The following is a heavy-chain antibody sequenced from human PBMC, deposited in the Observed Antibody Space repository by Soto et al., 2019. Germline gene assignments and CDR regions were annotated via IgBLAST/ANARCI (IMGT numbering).Heavy chain of an antibody. D-gene: IGHD4-17*01. J-gene: IGHJ4*02. CDR2: IWYDGSNK. CDR1: GFTFSSYG. Sequence: GGSLRLSCAASGFTFSSYGMHWVRQAPGKGLEWVAVIWYDGSNKYYADSVKGRFTISRDNSKNTLYLQMNSLRAEDTAVYYCARDGTTVTPLCYFDYWGQGTLVTVSS. CDR3: ARDGTTVTPLCYFDY. V-gene: IGHV3-33*01.